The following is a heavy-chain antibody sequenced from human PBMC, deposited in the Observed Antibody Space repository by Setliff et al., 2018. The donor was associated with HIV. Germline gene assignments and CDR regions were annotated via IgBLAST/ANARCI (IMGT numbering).Heavy chain of an antibody. V-gene: IGHV7-4-1*02. J-gene: IGHJ4*02. CDR3: ARDGYYYDSSGHLAYYFDY. CDR2: INTYTGNP. CDR1: GYTFTTYD. Sequence: ASVKVSCKASGYTFTTYDITWVRQAPGQGLEWLGWINTYTGNPTYAQDFTGRFVFSLDTSVSTAYLQISGLKAEDIAVYYCARDGYYYDSSGHLAYYFDYWGQGTLVTVSS. D-gene: IGHD3-22*01.